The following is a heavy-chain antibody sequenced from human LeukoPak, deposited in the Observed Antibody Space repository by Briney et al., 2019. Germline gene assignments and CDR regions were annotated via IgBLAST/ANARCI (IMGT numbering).Heavy chain of an antibody. D-gene: IGHD3-10*01. CDR2: IYYSGST. CDR1: GGSISSYY. V-gene: IGHV4-59*08. J-gene: IGHJ4*02. Sequence: SETLSLTCTVSGGSISSYYWSWIRQPPGKGLEWIGYIYYSGSTNYNPSLKSRVTISVDTSKNQFSLKLSSVTAVDTAVYYCARSWRNYYGPFDYWGQGTLVTVSS. CDR3: ARSWRNYYGPFDY.